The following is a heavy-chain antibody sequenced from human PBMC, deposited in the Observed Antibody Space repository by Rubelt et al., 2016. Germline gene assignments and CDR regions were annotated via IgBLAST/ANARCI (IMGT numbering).Heavy chain of an antibody. CDR2: INHSGST. V-gene: IGHV4-34*01. CDR3: AREIVEYSSSLHSYFDP. J-gene: IGHJ5*02. CDR1: GGSFSGYY. Sequence: QVQLQQWGAGLLKPSETLSLTCAVYGGSFSGYYWSWIRQPPGKGLEWIGEINHSGSTNYNPSLKSRVTISVDTSKNQFSLKLSSVTAADTALYDCAREIVEYSSSLHSYFDPWGQGTLVTVSS. D-gene: IGHD6-6*01.